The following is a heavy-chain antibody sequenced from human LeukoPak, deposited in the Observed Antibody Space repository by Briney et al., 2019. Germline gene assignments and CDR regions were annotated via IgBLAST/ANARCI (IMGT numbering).Heavy chain of an antibody. D-gene: IGHD2-8*01. CDR3: ARPLAPVMLNAFDI. CDR2: INPSGGST. CDR1: GYTFINFY. Sequence: GASVKVSCKASGYTFINFYIHWVRQAPRQGLEWMGVINPSGGSTDYSQKFQGRVTMTRDTSTSTVYMELSSLRSEDTAVYYCARPLAPVMLNAFDIWGRGTMVTVSS. V-gene: IGHV1-46*01. J-gene: IGHJ3*02.